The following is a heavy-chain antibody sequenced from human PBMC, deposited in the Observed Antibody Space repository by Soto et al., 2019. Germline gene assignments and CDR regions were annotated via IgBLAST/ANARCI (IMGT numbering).Heavy chain of an antibody. Sequence: SETLSLTCTVSGGSISSYSWSWIRQPAGKGLEWIGRINTSGSTNYNPSLKSRVTMSVDTSKNQFSLKLSSVTAADTAVYYCARSPNAIGELSPDYWGQGTLVTVSS. D-gene: IGHD3-10*01. J-gene: IGHJ4*02. V-gene: IGHV4-4*07. CDR1: GGSISSYS. CDR2: INTSGST. CDR3: ARSPNAIGELSPDY.